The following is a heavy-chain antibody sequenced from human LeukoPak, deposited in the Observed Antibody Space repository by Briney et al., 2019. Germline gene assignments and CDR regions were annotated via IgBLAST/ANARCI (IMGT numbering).Heavy chain of an antibody. D-gene: IGHD6-13*01. J-gene: IGHJ4*02. V-gene: IGHV3-30-3*01. CDR3: ARASMAAAGSYFDF. Sequence: GGSLRLSCAASGFTFSSYAMHWVRQAPGKGLEWVAVISYDGSNKYYADSVKGRFTISRDNSKNTLYLQMNSLRAEDTAVYYCARASMAAAGSYFDFWGQGTLVTVSS. CDR2: ISYDGSNK. CDR1: GFTFSSYA.